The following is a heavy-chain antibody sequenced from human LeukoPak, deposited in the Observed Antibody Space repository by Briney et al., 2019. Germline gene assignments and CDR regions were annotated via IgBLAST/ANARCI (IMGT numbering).Heavy chain of an antibody. D-gene: IGHD3-16*01. J-gene: IGHJ3*02. CDR1: GFTFNSYS. CDR3: AREKGEAFDI. Sequence: GGSLRLSCAASGFTFNSYSMNWVRQAPGKGLEWVSSIGSRSSSIYYADSVKGRFTISRDNAKNSLFLQMKSLRAEDTAVYYCAREKGEAFDIWGQGTMVTVSS. V-gene: IGHV3-21*01. CDR2: IGSRSSSI.